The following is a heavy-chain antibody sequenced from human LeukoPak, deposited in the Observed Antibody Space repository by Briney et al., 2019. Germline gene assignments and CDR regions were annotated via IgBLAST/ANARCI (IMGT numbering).Heavy chain of an antibody. Sequence: KPGGSLRLSCEASGFTFNRYAMHWVRQAPGKGLEWVAVISYDGSNIQYADSVKGRFTISRDNAKNSLYLQMNSLRAEDTAVYYCATGITIFGVVMGHDYWGQGTLVTVSS. V-gene: IGHV3-30-3*01. CDR1: GFTFNRYA. J-gene: IGHJ4*02. D-gene: IGHD3-3*01. CDR3: ATGITIFGVVMGHDY. CDR2: ISYDGSNI.